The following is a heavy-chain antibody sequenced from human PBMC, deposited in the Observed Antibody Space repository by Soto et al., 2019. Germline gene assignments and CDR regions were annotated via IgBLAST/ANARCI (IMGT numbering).Heavy chain of an antibody. J-gene: IGHJ4*02. Sequence: GAVKVTCKGSGYTFTRYDINGVRQATGQGHEWMGWMNPNSWNTGSAQKFQGRVTMTRHTSINKDYMELRSLISDDTAVYYCARGQDYYDTSGYNDFWGQGTLVTVSS. V-gene: IGHV1-8*01. D-gene: IGHD3-22*01. CDR1: GYTFTRYD. CDR3: ARGQDYYDTSGYNDF. CDR2: MNPNSWNT.